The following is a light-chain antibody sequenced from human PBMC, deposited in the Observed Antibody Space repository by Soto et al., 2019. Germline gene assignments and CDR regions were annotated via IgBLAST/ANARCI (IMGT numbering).Light chain of an antibody. V-gene: IGLV2-11*01. CDR1: SSDFGGDDF. CDR2: DVS. CDR3: CSYAGSYTLYV. J-gene: IGLJ1*01. Sequence: QSALTQPRSVSGSPGQSVTISCTGTSSDFGGDDFVSWYQHHPAKAPKLMIYDVSTRPSGVPDRFSGSKSGNTASLTISGLQAEDEADYYCCSYAGSYTLYVFGTGTKLTVL.